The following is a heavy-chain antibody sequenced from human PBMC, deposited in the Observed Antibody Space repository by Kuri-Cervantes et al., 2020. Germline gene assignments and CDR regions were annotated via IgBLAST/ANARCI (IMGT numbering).Heavy chain of an antibody. Sequence: ASVKVSCKASGYTFTSYDINWVRQATGQGLEWMGWMNPNSGNTGYARKFQGRVTMTRNTSISTAYMELSSLISEDTAVYYCARGVGVTWEDGYFDHWGQGTPVTVSS. D-gene: IGHD1-26*01. V-gene: IGHV1-8*01. J-gene: IGHJ4*02. CDR2: MNPNSGNT. CDR1: GYTFTSYD. CDR3: ARGVGVTWEDGYFDH.